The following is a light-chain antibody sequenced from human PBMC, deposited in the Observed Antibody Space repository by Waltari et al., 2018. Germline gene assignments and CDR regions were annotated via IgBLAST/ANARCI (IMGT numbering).Light chain of an antibody. CDR1: QGVGKS. CDR3: QKYDFLPAT. J-gene: IGKJ1*01. CDR2: HTS. Sequence: ELVLTQSPGTLSLSPGERPPLSCRASQGVGKSLAWYQQRPGQGPRLLLYHTSIRATGIPDRFSGSGYGTDFSLTISRLEPEDFAVYYCQKYDFLPATFGQGTTVEIK. V-gene: IGKV3-20*01.